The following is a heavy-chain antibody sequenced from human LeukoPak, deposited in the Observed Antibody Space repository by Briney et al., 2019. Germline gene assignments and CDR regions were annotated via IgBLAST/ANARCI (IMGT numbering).Heavy chain of an antibody. CDR3: GASSGWGAFDV. D-gene: IGHD6-25*01. Sequence: SEILSLTCTVSGGSISGSDNYWGWIRQPPGKGLEWILSIYYGGTTYYNPSLKSRVTKSVDTSKNQFSLNLYSVTAADTAVYYCGASSGWGAFDVWGRGTMVTVSS. V-gene: IGHV4-39*01. CDR2: IYYGGTT. J-gene: IGHJ3*01. CDR1: GGSISGSDNY.